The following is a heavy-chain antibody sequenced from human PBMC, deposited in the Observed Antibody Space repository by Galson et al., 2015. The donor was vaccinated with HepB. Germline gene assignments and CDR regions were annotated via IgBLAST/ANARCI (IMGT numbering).Heavy chain of an antibody. Sequence: QSGAAVKQPGESLRISCTGSGSSITSYWSSWVRQMLGKGVEWMGRIDPSDAYTTYSPSFQSHVTISADKSISTAYLQWSSLKASDTAMYYCARRHYYDSSGYYYWGQGTLVTVSS. D-gene: IGHD3-22*01. V-gene: IGHV5-10-1*03. CDR2: IDPSDAYT. J-gene: IGHJ4*02. CDR1: GSSITSYW. CDR3: ARRHYYDSSGYYY.